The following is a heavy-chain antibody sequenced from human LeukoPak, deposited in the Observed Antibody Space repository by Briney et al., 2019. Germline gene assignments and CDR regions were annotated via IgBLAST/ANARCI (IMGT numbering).Heavy chain of an antibody. Sequence: SGGSLRLSCTASGFTFSNAWMSWVRQAPGKGLEWVGRVKSKTDGGTTDYAAPVKGRFTISRDDSKNTLYLRMNSLKTEDTAVYYCARGAAGGSGGIDYWGQGTLVTVSS. D-gene: IGHD6-13*01. J-gene: IGHJ4*02. V-gene: IGHV3-15*01. CDR3: ARGAAGGSGGIDY. CDR1: GFTFSNAW. CDR2: VKSKTDGGTT.